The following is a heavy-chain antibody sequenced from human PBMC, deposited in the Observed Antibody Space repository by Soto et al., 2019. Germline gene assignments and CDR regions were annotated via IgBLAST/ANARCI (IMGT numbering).Heavy chain of an antibody. CDR3: AKDDTSRYYEAAIDY. V-gene: IGHV3-30*18. Sequence: GGSLRLSCSDSGFTFSSYGMHWVRQAPGKGLEWVAVISYDGSNKYYADSVKGRFTISRDNSKNTLYLQMNSLRAEDTAVYYCAKDDTSRYYEAAIDYWGQGTLVTVSS. J-gene: IGHJ4*02. CDR1: GFTFSSYG. D-gene: IGHD3-3*01. CDR2: ISYDGSNK.